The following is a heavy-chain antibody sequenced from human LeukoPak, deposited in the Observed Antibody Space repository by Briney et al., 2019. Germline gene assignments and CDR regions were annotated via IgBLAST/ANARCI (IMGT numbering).Heavy chain of an antibody. CDR1: GYTFTGYY. CDR3: ARDTPSSGFDY. D-gene: IGHD3-10*01. Sequence: ASVKVSCKASGYTFTGYYMHWVRQAPGQGLEWMGRINPNNGATNYAQKLQGRVTITGDTSISTAYMELSSLRSDDTAVYYCARDTPSSGFDYWGQGTQVTVSS. V-gene: IGHV1-2*06. CDR2: INPNNGAT. J-gene: IGHJ4*02.